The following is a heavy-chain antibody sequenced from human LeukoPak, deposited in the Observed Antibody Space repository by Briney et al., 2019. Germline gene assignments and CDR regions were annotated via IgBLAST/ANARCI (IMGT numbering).Heavy chain of an antibody. Sequence: PSETLSLTCAVYGGSFSGYYWSWIRQPPGKGLEWIGRIYTSGSTNYNPSLKSRVTMSVDTSKNQFSLKLSSVTAADTAVYYCARGLTMVRGVIQYYYYYGMDVWGQGTTVTVSS. V-gene: IGHV4-59*10. CDR2: IYTSGST. CDR1: GGSFSGYY. CDR3: ARGLTMVRGVIQYYYYYGMDV. J-gene: IGHJ6*02. D-gene: IGHD3-10*01.